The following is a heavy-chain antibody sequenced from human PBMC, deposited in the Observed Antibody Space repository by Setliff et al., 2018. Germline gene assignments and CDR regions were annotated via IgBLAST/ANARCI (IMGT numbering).Heavy chain of an antibody. CDR1: GATFSSYG. CDR3: ARADYIRYFYMDA. J-gene: IGHJ6*03. CDR2: TIPMFGTT. Sequence: GASVKVSCKASGATFSSYGISWVRQAPGQGLEWMGGTIPMFGTTEYAQKFQGRLTIITDESTNTAFMQLSSLRSEDTAVYYCARADYIRYFYMDAWGKGTTVTVSS. V-gene: IGHV1-69*05. D-gene: IGHD4-4*01.